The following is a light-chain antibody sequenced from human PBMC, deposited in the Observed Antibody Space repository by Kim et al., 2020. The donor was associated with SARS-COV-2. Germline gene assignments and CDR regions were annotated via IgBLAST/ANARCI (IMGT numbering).Light chain of an antibody. CDR3: QAWDSSTVV. CDR2: QDN. J-gene: IGLJ3*02. Sequence: SYELTQPPSLSVSPGQTASIPCSGDKLGDKYVDWYQQKPGQSPVVVIYQDNKRPSGIPERFSGSNSGNTATLTISGTQAMDEADYYRQAWDSSTVVFGGG. CDR1: KLGDKY. V-gene: IGLV3-1*01.